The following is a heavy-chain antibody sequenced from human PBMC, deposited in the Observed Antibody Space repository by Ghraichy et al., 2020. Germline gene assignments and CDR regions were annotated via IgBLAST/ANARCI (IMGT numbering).Heavy chain of an antibody. D-gene: IGHD3-16*02. CDR1: GFTFSSYA. CDR2: ISGSGGST. CDR3: AKTFNYDYVWGSYRPDYYFDY. V-gene: IGHV3-23*01. Sequence: GESMNISCAASGFTFSSYAMSWVRQAPGKGLEWVSAISGSGGSTYYADSVKGRFTISRDNSKNTLYLQMNSPRAEDTAVYYCAKTFNYDYVWGSYRPDYYFDYWGQGTLVTVSS. J-gene: IGHJ4*01.